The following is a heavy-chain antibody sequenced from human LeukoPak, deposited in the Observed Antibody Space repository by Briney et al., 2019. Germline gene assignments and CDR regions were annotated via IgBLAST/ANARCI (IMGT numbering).Heavy chain of an antibody. Sequence: SETLSLTCAVYGGSFSGYYWSWIRQPPGKGLEWIGEINHSGSTNYNPSLKSRVTIPVDTSKNQFSLKLSSVTAADTAVYYCGGGINRPHRFGYWGQETRVTVPS. CDR3: GGGINRPHRFGY. CDR1: GGSFSGYY. D-gene: IGHD3-16*01. V-gene: IGHV4-34*01. CDR2: INHSGST. J-gene: IGHJ4*02.